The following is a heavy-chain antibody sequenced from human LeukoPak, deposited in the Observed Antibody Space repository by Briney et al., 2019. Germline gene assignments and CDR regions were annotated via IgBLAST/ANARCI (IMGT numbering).Heavy chain of an antibody. Sequence: PSETLSLTCAVYGGSFSGDYWSWTRQPPGKGREWSGEINHSGSTNYNPSLKSRVTISIDTSKNQFSLTLSSVTAADTAVYYCARVGPYDYVWGKTEYYYYYMDVWGKGTTVTISS. CDR2: INHSGST. D-gene: IGHD3-16*01. V-gene: IGHV4-34*01. J-gene: IGHJ6*03. CDR3: ARVGPYDYVWGKTEYYYYYMDV. CDR1: GGSFSGDY.